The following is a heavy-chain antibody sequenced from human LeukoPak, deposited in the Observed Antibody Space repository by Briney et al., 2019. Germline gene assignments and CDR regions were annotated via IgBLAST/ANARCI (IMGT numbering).Heavy chain of an antibody. V-gene: IGHV3-30*18. D-gene: IGHD2-2*01. J-gene: IGHJ5*02. CDR2: ISFDGNNK. CDR1: GFTFSSFG. CDR3: AKDYPPAGISGGWFDP. Sequence: GSXRLSCAASGFTFSSFGMHWVRQAPGKGLEWVAVISFDGNNKYYADSVKGRFTISRDNSKNTVYLQMNSLRAEDTAVYYCAKDYPPAGISGGWFDPWGQGTLVTVSS.